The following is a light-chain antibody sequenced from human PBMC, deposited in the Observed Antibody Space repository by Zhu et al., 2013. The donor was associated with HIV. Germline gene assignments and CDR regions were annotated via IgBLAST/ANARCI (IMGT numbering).Light chain of an antibody. V-gene: IGLV1-51*01. CDR2: DNN. J-gene: IGLJ1*01. CDR1: TSNIGNNY. Sequence: QSVLTQPPSVSAAPGQKVTISCSGSTSNIGNNYVSWYQQFPGTAPKLLIYDNNKRPQGSCRFSGSKSGTSATLAITGLQTADEADYYCGTWDSSLRGGVFGSGTRVTVL. CDR3: GTWDSSLRGGV.